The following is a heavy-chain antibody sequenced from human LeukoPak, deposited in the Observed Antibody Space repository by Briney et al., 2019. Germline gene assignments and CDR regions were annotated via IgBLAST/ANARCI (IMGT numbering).Heavy chain of an antibody. Sequence: SQTLSLTCAISGDIVSSNSAAWNWIRQSPSRGLEWLGRTYYRSKLYNDYAVSVKSRITINPDTSKNQFSLQLSSVTAADTAVYYCARGRKGAVYYYGSGSYYFDYWGQGTLVTVSS. CDR1: GDIVSSNSAA. V-gene: IGHV6-1*01. CDR2: TYYRSKLYN. J-gene: IGHJ4*02. CDR3: ARGRKGAVYYYGSGSYYFDY. D-gene: IGHD3-10*01.